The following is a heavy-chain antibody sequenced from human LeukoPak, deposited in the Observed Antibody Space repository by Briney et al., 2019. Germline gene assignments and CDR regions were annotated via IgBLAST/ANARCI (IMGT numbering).Heavy chain of an antibody. CDR1: GYTFTGYY. J-gene: IGHJ4*02. CDR3: ARVQVTTLSGRDY. CDR2: INPNSGGT. V-gene: IGHV1-2*02. Sequence: GASVKVSCKASGYTFTGYYMHWVRQAPGQGLGWMGWINPNSGGTNYAQKFQGRVTMTRDTSISTAYMELSRLRSDDTAVYYCARVQVTTLSGRDYWGQGTLVTVSS. D-gene: IGHD4-17*01.